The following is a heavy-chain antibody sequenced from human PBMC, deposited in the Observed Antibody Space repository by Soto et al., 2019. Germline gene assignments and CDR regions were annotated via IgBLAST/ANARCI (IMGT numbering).Heavy chain of an antibody. CDR2: IIPIFGTA. J-gene: IGHJ3*02. Sequence: EASVKVSCKASGGTFSSYAISWVRQAPGQGLEWMGGIIPIFGTANYAQKFQGRVTITADESTSTAYMELSSLRSEGTAVYYCARGLGAAGQRVDAFDIWGQGTMVTVSS. D-gene: IGHD6-13*01. CDR1: GGTFSSYA. CDR3: ARGLGAAGQRVDAFDI. V-gene: IGHV1-69*13.